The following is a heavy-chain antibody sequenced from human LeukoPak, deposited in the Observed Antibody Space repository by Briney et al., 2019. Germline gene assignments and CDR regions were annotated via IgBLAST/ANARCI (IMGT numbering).Heavy chain of an antibody. Sequence: PGGSLRLSCAASGLSFSTFAMSWVRQGPATGLEWVSSIRGNGETFYADSVKGRFSLSSDSSRNTVYLQLNSLRAEDTAVYYCARGEYSSAGPFGYWGQGTLVTVSS. V-gene: IGHV3-23*01. D-gene: IGHD6-6*01. CDR2: IRGNGET. CDR3: ARGEYSSAGPFGY. J-gene: IGHJ4*02. CDR1: GLSFSTFA.